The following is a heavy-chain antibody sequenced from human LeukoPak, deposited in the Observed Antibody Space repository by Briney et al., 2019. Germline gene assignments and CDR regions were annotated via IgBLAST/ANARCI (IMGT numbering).Heavy chain of an antibody. CDR2: ISYDGSNK. J-gene: IGHJ6*02. V-gene: IGHV3-30-3*01. CDR1: GFTSSSYA. Sequence: PGGSLRLSCAASGFTSSSYAMHWVRQAPGKGLEWVAVISYDGSNKYYADSVKGRFTISRDNSKNTLYLQMNSLRAEDTAVYYCARDSSGWSSYYYYGMDVWGQGTTVTVSS. D-gene: IGHD6-19*01. CDR3: ARDSSGWSSYYYYGMDV.